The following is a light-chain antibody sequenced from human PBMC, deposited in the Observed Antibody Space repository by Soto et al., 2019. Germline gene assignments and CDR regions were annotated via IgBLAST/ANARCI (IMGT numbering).Light chain of an antibody. CDR3: CSSAGDLAV. CDR2: DVS. V-gene: IGLV2-11*01. Sequence: QSALTQPRSVSGSPGQSVTISCTGTNSDVGGYDFVSWYQQHPGKAPKLMISDVSKRPSGVPDRFSGSKSGNTASLTISGLQAEDAADYYCCSSAGDLAVFGGGTKLTVL. J-gene: IGLJ2*01. CDR1: NSDVGGYDF.